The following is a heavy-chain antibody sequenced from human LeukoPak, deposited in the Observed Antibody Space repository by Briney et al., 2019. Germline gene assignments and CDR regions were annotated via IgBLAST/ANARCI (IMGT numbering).Heavy chain of an antibody. J-gene: IGHJ4*02. CDR3: ARKIAPASEDYFDY. D-gene: IGHD6-13*01. Sequence: GGSLRLSCAASGFTFDDYGMSWVRQAPGKGLEWVCGINWNGGGTGYADSVKGRFTISRDNAKNSLYLQMNSLRAEDTALYYCARKIAPASEDYFDYWGQGTLVTVSS. CDR2: INWNGGGT. V-gene: IGHV3-20*04. CDR1: GFTFDDYG.